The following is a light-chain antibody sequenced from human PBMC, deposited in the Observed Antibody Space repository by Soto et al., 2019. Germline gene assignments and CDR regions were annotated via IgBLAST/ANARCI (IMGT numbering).Light chain of an antibody. J-gene: IGKJ3*01. CDR3: QLYGTSPL. CDR2: ATS. CDR1: LTVSSTY. Sequence: EIVFTQSPVTLSLSPGESATLSCRASLTVSSTYITWYQQRPGQPPRLLIYATSTRSTDVPDRFSGSGSGTDFTLTISGLEPEDFGMYYCQLYGTSPLFGPGTKVDIK. V-gene: IGKV3-20*01.